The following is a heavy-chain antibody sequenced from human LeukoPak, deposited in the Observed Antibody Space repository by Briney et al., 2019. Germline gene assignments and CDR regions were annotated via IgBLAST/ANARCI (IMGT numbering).Heavy chain of an antibody. J-gene: IGHJ4*02. CDR2: ISYDGSNK. V-gene: IGHV3-30*03. D-gene: IGHD3/OR15-3a*01. CDR3: ATSYDMGWLIGY. Sequence: PGRSLRLSCAASGFTFSSYGMHWVRQAPGKGLEWVAVISYDGSNKYYADSVKGRFTISRDNGKSSLYLQMNFLRAEDTALYYCATSYDMGWLIGYWGQGTLVTVSS. CDR1: GFTFSSYG.